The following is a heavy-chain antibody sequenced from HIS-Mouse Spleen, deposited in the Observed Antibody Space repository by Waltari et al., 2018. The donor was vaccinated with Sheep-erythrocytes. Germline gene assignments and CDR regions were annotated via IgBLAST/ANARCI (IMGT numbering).Heavy chain of an antibody. CDR3: ARFYGDFTRAFDI. J-gene: IGHJ3*02. CDR1: GYTFTSYG. Sequence: QVQLVQSGAEVKKPGASVKVSCKASGYTFTSYGISWVRQATGQGLELMGWINEDKGNTNYAQKLKGRVTRTEDTSTSTAYRELRSLRSDDTAVYYCARFYGDFTRAFDIWGQGTMVTVSS. CDR2: INEDKGNT. V-gene: IGHV1-18*01. D-gene: IGHD4-17*01.